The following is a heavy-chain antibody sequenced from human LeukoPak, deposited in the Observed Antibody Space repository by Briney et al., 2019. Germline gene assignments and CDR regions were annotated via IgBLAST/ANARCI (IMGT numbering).Heavy chain of an antibody. CDR3: ARAGVWADSDAFDI. CDR1: GFTVSSNY. CDR2: IYSGGST. Sequence: GGSLRLSCAASGFTVSSNYMSWVRQAPGKGLEWVSVIYSGGSTYYADSVKGRFTISRDNSKNTLYLQMNSLRAEDTAVYYCARAGVWADSDAFDIWGQGTMVTVSS. D-gene: IGHD3-16*01. J-gene: IGHJ3*02. V-gene: IGHV3-66*01.